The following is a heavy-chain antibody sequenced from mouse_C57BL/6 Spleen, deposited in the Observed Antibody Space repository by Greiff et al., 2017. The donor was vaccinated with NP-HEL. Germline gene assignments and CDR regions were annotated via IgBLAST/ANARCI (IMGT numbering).Heavy chain of an antibody. D-gene: IGHD1-1*01. J-gene: IGHJ1*03. CDR1: GYAFSSSW. CDR2: IYPGDGDN. V-gene: IGHV1-82*01. CDR3: ARNYGSSDWYFDV. Sequence: QVQLQQSGPELVKPGASVKISCKASGYAFSSSWMNWVKQRPGKGLEWIGRIYPGDGDNNYNGKFKGKATLTADKSSSTASMQLSSLTSEDSAVYFCARNYGSSDWYFDVWGTGTTVTVSS.